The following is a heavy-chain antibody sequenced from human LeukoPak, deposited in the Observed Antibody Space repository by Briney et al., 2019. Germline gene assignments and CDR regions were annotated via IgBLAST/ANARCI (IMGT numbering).Heavy chain of an antibody. V-gene: IGHV3-48*03. J-gene: IGHJ4*02. CDR3: AAVIDY. CDR2: ISNSGNTK. Sequence: GGSLRLSCAASGFTFSNYEMNWIRQAPGKGLEWISYISNSGNTKYYADSVKGRFTISRDNTNNSVYLQMNNLRAEDTAVYYCAAVIDYWGQGTLVTVSS. CDR1: GFTFSNYE.